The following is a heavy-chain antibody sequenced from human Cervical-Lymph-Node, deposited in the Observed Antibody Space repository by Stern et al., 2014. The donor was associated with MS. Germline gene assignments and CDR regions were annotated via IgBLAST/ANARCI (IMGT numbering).Heavy chain of an antibody. V-gene: IGHV7-4-1*02. CDR2: INPHTGEP. Sequence: QVQLVQSGSEMKEPGASVKVSCKGSGYTFTNYALNWVRQAPGQGLEWVGWINPHTGEPRYAQDFTGRVAFSFANSVSTAYLQISGLKADDTAVYYCARQDSNYIFDYWGQGTLVTVSS. CDR3: ARQDSNYIFDY. J-gene: IGHJ4*02. D-gene: IGHD4-11*01. CDR1: GYTFTNYA.